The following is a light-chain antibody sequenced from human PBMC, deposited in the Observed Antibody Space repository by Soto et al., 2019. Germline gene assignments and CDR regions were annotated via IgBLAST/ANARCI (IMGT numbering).Light chain of an antibody. Sequence: EIVLTQSPATLSLSPGERATLSCRASQSVGNYLAWYQQKPGQAPRLLIYDVFNRATGIPARLSGSGSGTDFTLTISSLEPEEFAVYYCLQRSVWPWTFGQGTRLEV. CDR3: LQRSVWPWT. CDR2: DVF. CDR1: QSVGNY. J-gene: IGKJ1*01. V-gene: IGKV3-11*01.